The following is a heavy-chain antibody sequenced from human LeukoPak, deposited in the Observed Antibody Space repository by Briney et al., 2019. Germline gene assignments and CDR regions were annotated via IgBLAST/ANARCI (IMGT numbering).Heavy chain of an antibody. CDR1: GYTFTDYY. V-gene: IGHV1-69-2*01. CDR2: VDPEDGET. Sequence: ASVKISCKVSGYTFTDYYMHWVQQAPGKGLEWMGLVDPEDGETIYAEKFQGRVTITTDESTSTAYMELSSLRSEDTAVYYCARQDDFWSGYYLAAFDIWGQGTMVTVSS. CDR3: ARQDDFWSGYYLAAFDI. J-gene: IGHJ3*02. D-gene: IGHD3-3*01.